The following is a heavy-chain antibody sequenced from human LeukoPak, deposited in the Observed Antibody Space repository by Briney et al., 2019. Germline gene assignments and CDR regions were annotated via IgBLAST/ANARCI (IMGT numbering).Heavy chain of an antibody. CDR3: ARHRAYSSSSPFDY. D-gene: IGHD6-6*01. CDR2: IYYTGST. V-gene: IGHV4-59*08. CDR1: GGSISSYY. Sequence: SDTLSLTCTVAGGSISSYYWSWIRQPPGKGLEWIGYIYYTGSTNYNPSLKSRVTMFVDMSKNQFSLRLSSVTAADTAVYYCARHRAYSSSSPFDYWGQGTLVTVSS. J-gene: IGHJ4*02.